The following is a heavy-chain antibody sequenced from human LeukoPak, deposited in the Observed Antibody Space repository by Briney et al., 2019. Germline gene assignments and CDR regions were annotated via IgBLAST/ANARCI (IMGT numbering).Heavy chain of an antibody. D-gene: IGHD4-17*01. Sequence: SETLSLTCAVSGGSISSSGYSWRWIRQPPGKGLEWIGYIYHSGSAYYNPSLKSRVTMSVDRSKNQFSLNLSSVTAADTAVYYCARSTPVTYYFDYWGQGTLVTVSP. CDR3: ARSTPVTYYFDY. CDR1: GGSISSSGYS. CDR2: IYHSGSA. V-gene: IGHV4-30-2*01. J-gene: IGHJ4*02.